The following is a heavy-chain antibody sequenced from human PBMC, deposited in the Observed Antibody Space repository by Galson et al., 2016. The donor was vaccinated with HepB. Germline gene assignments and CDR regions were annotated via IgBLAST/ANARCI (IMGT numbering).Heavy chain of an antibody. Sequence: SLRLSCAASGFTVSSDYMNWVRQAPGKGLEWVSVIYSGGTTYYADSEKGRFTISRDNSKNTVYLQMNSLRAEDTAVYYCARDPGARHGMNAWGQGTTVTVSS. V-gene: IGHV3-53*01. J-gene: IGHJ6*02. D-gene: IGHD3-10*01. CDR1: GFTVSSDY. CDR2: IYSGGTT. CDR3: ARDPGARHGMNA.